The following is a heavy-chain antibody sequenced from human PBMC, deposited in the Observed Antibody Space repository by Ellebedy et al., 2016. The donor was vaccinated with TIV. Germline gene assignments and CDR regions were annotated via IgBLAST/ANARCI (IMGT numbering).Heavy chain of an antibody. V-gene: IGHV3-48*04. CDR2: ISSSSSTI. CDR1: GFTFSSYS. J-gene: IGHJ4*02. D-gene: IGHD3-9*01. CDR3: ARESDVLRYFDWLSQERAYDY. Sequence: GGSLRLSCAASGFTFSSYSMNWVRQAPGKGLEWVSYISSSSSTIYYADSVKGRFTISRDNAKNSLYLQMNSLRAEDTAVYYCARESDVLRYFDWLSQERAYDYWGQGTLVTVSS.